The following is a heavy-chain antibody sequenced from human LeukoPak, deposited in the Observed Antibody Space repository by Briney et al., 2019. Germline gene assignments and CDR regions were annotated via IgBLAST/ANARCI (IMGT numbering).Heavy chain of an antibody. CDR1: GYTLTELS. CDR3: ARGWNYYYDSSGYYYRGMDV. D-gene: IGHD3-22*01. CDR2: INTNTGNP. V-gene: IGHV7-4-1*02. J-gene: IGHJ6*02. Sequence: GASVKVSCKVSGYTLTELSVHWVRQAPGQGLEWMGWINTNTGNPTYAQGFTGRFVFSLDTSVSTAYLQISSLKAEDTAVYYCARGWNYYYDSSGYYYRGMDVWGQGTTVTVSS.